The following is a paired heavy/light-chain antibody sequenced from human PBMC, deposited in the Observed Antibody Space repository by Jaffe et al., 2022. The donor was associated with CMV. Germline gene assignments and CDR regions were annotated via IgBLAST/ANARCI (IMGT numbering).Heavy chain of an antibody. V-gene: IGHV3-48*03. CDR1: GFTFSSYE. J-gene: IGHJ4*02. CDR3: ARESGSDWPQTPEAGFDY. D-gene: IGHD6-19*01. Sequence: EVQVVESGGGLVQPGGSLRLSCAASGFTFSSYEMNWVRQAPGKGLEWISYISSRGTTIKYADSVKGRFTISRDNAKNSLYLQMNSLRPEDTAVYYCARESGSDWPQTPEAGFDYWGQGTLVTVSS. CDR2: ISSRGTTI.
Light chain of an antibody. J-gene: IGLJ1*01. Sequence: QSALTQPASVSGSPGQSITISCTGTNSDVGTYNYVSWYQQHPGKAPKLIIYDVSNRPSGVSNRFSGSKSGNTASLTISGLQAEDEADYYCSSYTSSSTRVFGTGTKVTVL. V-gene: IGLV2-14*03. CDR2: DVS. CDR1: NSDVGTYNY. CDR3: SSYTSSSTRV.